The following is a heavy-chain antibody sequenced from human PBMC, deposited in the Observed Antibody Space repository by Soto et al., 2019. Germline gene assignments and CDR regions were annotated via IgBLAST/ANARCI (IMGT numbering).Heavy chain of an antibody. CDR2: IIHIFGTA. J-gene: IGHJ5*02. V-gene: IGHV1-69*06. Sequence: QVQLVQSGAEVKKPGSSVKVSCKASGGTFSSYVISWVRQAPGQGLEWMGGIIHIFGTANYAQKFQGRVTGTADKPTASVAMRLGSRRPRATVVYWWAMGVAIAGAPSGWFDPWGQGTLVTVSS. CDR3: AMGVAIAGAPSGWFDP. D-gene: IGHD6-13*01. CDR1: GGTFSSYV.